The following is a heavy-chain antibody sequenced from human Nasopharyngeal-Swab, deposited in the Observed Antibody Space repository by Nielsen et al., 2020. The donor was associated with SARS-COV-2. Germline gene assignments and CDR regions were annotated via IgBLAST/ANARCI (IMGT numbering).Heavy chain of an antibody. CDR3: ARVSPPLLTGPYYYYGMDV. D-gene: IGHD3-9*01. CDR2: ISSSSSYI. Sequence: GESLKISCAASGFTFSSYSMNWVRQAPGKGLEWVSSISSSSSYIYYADSVKGRFTISRDNAGNSLYLQMNSLRAEDTAVYYCARVSPPLLTGPYYYYGMDVWGQGTTVTVSS. V-gene: IGHV3-21*01. J-gene: IGHJ6*02. CDR1: GFTFSSYS.